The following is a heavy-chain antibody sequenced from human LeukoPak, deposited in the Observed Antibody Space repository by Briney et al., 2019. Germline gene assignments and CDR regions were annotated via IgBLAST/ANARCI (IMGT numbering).Heavy chain of an antibody. CDR1: GGSISSYY. Sequence: LETLSLTCTVSGGSISSYYWSWIRQPPGKGLEWIGYIYYSGSTNYNPSLKSRVTISVDTSKNQFSLKLSSVTAADTAVYYCARATPGFNYDFWSGYYTYFDYWGQGTLVTVSS. D-gene: IGHD3-3*01. J-gene: IGHJ4*02. CDR3: ARATPGFNYDFWSGYYTYFDY. CDR2: IYYSGST. V-gene: IGHV4-59*01.